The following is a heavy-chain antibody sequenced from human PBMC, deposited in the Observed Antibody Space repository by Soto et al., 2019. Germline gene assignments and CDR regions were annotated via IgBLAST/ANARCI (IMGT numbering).Heavy chain of an antibody. D-gene: IGHD6-19*01. V-gene: IGHV1-3*01. Sequence: ASVKVSCKASGYTFTSYAMHWVRQAPGQRLEWMGWINAGNGNTKYSQKFQGRVTITRDTSASTAYMELSSLRSEDTAVYYCARVWASLAVAGIDYWGQGTLVTAPQ. CDR3: ARVWASLAVAGIDY. J-gene: IGHJ4*02. CDR1: GYTFTSYA. CDR2: INAGNGNT.